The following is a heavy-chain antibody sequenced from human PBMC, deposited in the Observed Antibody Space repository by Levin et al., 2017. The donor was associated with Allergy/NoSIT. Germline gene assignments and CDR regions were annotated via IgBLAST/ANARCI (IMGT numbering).Heavy chain of an antibody. CDR2: IYPGDSDT. V-gene: IGHV5-51*01. Sequence: GESLKISCKGSGYSFTSYWIGWVRQMPGKGLEWMGIIYPGDSDTRYSPSFQGQVTISADKSISTAYLQWSSLKASDTAMDYCARRVAAAGNWFDPWGQGTLVTVSS. CDR1: GYSFTSYW. J-gene: IGHJ5*02. CDR3: ARRVAAAGNWFDP. D-gene: IGHD6-13*01.